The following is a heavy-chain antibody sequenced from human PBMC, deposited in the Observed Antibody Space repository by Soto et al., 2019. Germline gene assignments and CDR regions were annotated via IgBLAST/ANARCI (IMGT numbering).Heavy chain of an antibody. Sequence: SETLSLTCAVYGGSFSGYYWSWIRQPPGKGLEWIGEINHSGSTNYNPSLKSRVTISVDTSKNQFSLKLSSVTAADTAVYYCARRMIIAVARSHAFDIWGQGTMVTVSS. D-gene: IGHD6-19*01. V-gene: IGHV4-34*01. CDR1: GGSFSGYY. J-gene: IGHJ3*02. CDR3: ARRMIIAVARSHAFDI. CDR2: INHSGST.